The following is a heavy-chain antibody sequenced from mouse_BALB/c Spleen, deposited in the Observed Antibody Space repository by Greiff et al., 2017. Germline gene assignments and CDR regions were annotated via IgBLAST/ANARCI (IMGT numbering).Heavy chain of an antibody. J-gene: IGHJ4*01. CDR1: GFTFSDYY. Sequence: EVQLQESGGGLVKPGGSLKLSCAASGFTFSDYYMYWVRQTPEKRLEWVATISDGGSYTYYPDSVKGRFTISRDNAKNNLYMQMSSLKSEDTAMYYFSIGRAYYKYSYAMDYWGQGTSVTVSS. D-gene: IGHD2-14*01. CDR2: ISDGGSYT. V-gene: IGHV5-4*02. CDR3: SIGRAYYKYSYAMDY.